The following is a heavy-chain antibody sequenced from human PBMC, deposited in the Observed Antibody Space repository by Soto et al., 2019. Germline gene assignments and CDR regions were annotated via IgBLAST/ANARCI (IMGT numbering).Heavy chain of an antibody. J-gene: IGHJ6*03. CDR3: ARGPYYDLIWNYYYMDV. CDR2: IYYSGST. CDR1: GGSISGHY. D-gene: IGHD3-16*01. Sequence: QVQLQESGPGLVKPSETLSLTCSVSGGSISGHYWSWVRQTPGKGLEWIGYIYYSGSTNYNPSLKSRVTISVDTSKNQFSRRLTSVTAADTAVYYCARGPYYDLIWNYYYMDVWGKGTTVTVSS. V-gene: IGHV4-59*08.